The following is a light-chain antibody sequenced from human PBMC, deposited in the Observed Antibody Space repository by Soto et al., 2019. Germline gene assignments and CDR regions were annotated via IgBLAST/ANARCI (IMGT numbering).Light chain of an antibody. CDR3: QQYNNWPS. V-gene: IGKV3-15*01. CDR2: GAS. J-gene: IGKJ5*01. CDR1: QSVSSN. Sequence: EIVLTQSPGTLSLSPGERATLSCRASQSVSSNYLAWYQQKPGQAPRLLIYGASSRATGVPARFSGSGSETEFTLTIRSLQSEDFAVYFCQQYNNWPSFGQGTRLEN.